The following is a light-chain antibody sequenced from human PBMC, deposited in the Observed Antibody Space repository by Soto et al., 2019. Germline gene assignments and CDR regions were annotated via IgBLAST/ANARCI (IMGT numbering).Light chain of an antibody. CDR1: QGISSA. CDR2: DAS. Sequence: IQMTQSPSSLSASVGDRVTITCRASQGISSALAWYQKKPGKATKLLIYDASSLESGVPSRFSGSGSGTDFTLTISSLQPEDFATYYCQQFNPWTFGQGTKVDIK. J-gene: IGKJ1*01. V-gene: IGKV1-13*02. CDR3: QQFNPWT.